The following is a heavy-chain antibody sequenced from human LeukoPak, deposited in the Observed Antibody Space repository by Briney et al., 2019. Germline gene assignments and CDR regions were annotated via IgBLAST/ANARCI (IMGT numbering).Heavy chain of an antibody. Sequence: GGSLRLSCAASGFTFSGYAMSWVRQAPGKGLEWVSAISGSGGSPYYADSVKGRFTTSRDNSQNMQYLQMNSLRAEDTAVYYCARGSSGSYYNSRFDYWGQGTLVTVSS. CDR3: ARGSSGSYYNSRFDY. CDR1: GFTFSGYA. V-gene: IGHV3-23*01. D-gene: IGHD3-10*01. CDR2: ISGSGGSP. J-gene: IGHJ4*02.